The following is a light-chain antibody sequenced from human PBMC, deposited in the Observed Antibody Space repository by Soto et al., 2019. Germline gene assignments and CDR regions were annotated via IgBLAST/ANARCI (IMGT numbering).Light chain of an antibody. CDR3: QQYYSYHG. V-gene: IGKV1-39*01. CDR2: DAS. Sequence: DIQITHSPCSLSASLGYIFTITFRASQTISTYLNWYQQKPGKAPRLLIYDASSLLSGVPSRFSGSGSGTDFTLTISCLQSEDFATYYCQQYYSYHGVGQGTRLEV. J-gene: IGKJ5*01. CDR1: QTISTY.